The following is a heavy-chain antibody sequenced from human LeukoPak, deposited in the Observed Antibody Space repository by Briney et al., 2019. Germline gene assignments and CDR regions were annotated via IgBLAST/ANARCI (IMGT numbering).Heavy chain of an antibody. J-gene: IGHJ5*02. D-gene: IGHD2-15*01. CDR3: ARDRYCSGGSCYRWFDP. V-gene: IGHV1-2*02. CDR1: VYTFTSYY. Sequence: ASVTVSFTSSVYTFTSYYMHWVRQAPGQGLEWVGWINPNSGGTNYAQKFQGRVTMTRDTSISTAYMELSRLTSDDTAVYYCARDRYCSGGSCYRWFDPWGQGTLVTVSS. CDR2: INPNSGGT.